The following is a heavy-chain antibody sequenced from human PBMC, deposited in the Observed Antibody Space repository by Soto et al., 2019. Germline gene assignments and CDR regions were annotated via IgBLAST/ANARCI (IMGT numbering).Heavy chain of an antibody. Sequence: SETLSLTCTVSGGSIRSSTYYWGWIRQPPGKGLEWIGSIYYSGSTHNTPSLKSRVTMPVDTYTNQFSLKLNSVTAADTAVYYCTRHEGGAAADRPLDYWGQGTLVTVSS. CDR3: TRHEGGAAADRPLDY. V-gene: IGHV4-39*01. J-gene: IGHJ4*02. CDR2: IYYSGST. CDR1: GGSIRSSTYY. D-gene: IGHD6-13*01.